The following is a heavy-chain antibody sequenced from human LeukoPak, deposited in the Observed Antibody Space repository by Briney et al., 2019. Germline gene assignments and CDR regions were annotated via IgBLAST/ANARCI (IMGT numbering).Heavy chain of an antibody. CDR2: ISAYNGNT. CDR3: ARDFLGYCTNSVCSSQDY. V-gene: IGHV1-18*01. D-gene: IGHD2-8*01. J-gene: IGHJ4*02. CDR1: GYTFTSYG. Sequence: ASVKVSCKASGYTFTSYGISWVRPAPGQGLEWMGWISAYNGNTNYAQKLQGRVTMTTDTSTSTAYMELRSLRSDDTAVYYCARDFLGYCTNSVCSSQDYWGQGTLVTVSS.